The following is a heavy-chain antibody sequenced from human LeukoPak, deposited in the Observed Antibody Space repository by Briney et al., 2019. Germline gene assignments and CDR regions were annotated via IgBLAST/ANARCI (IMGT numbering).Heavy chain of an antibody. CDR3: ARARVAARPFGMDV. CDR2: INPNSGGT. Sequence: ASVKVSCKASGYTFTGYYMHWVRQAPGQGLEWMGRINPNSGGTNYAQKFQGRVTMTSDTSISTAYMELSRLRSDDTAVYYCARARVAARPFGMDVWGQGTTVTVSS. CDR1: GYTFTGYY. V-gene: IGHV1-2*06. D-gene: IGHD6-6*01. J-gene: IGHJ6*02.